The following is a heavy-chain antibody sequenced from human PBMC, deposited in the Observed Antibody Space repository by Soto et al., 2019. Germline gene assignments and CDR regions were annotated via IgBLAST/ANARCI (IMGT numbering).Heavy chain of an antibody. D-gene: IGHD3-10*01. Sequence: QVQLVQSGAEVMKPGSSVKVSCKSSGGTFSSYTISWVRQAPGQGLEWMGRIITILGIANYAQKFQARVTITADKPTSTAYMELSSLRSEDTAVYYCAVDGSGVHFDYWGQGTLVTVSS. V-gene: IGHV1-69*02. J-gene: IGHJ4*02. CDR2: IITILGIA. CDR3: AVDGSGVHFDY. CDR1: GGTFSSYT.